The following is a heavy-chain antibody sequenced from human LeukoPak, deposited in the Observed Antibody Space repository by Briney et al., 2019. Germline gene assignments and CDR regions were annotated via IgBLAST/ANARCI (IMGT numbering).Heavy chain of an antibody. CDR2: INHSGST. Sequence: PSETLSLTCADYGGSFSGYYWCWIRQPPGKGLEWIGEINHSGSTNYNPSLKSRVTISVDTSKNQFSLKLSSVTAADTAVYYCARYNIVATIGFDYWGQGTLVTVSS. J-gene: IGHJ4*02. D-gene: IGHD5-12*01. CDR1: GGSFSGYY. CDR3: ARYNIVATIGFDY. V-gene: IGHV4-34*01.